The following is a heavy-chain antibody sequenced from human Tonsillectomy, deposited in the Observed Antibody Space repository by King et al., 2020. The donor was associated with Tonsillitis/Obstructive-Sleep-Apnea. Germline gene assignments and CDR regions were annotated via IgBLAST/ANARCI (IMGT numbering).Heavy chain of an antibody. D-gene: IGHD2-2*01. Sequence: VQLQQWGAGLLKPSETLSLTCAVYGGSFSGYYWSWIRQPPGKGLEWIGEINHSGSTNYNPSLKSRVTISVDTSKNQFSLKLSSVTSADTAVYYCATRADCSSTSCSNGFDPWGQGTLVTVSS. CDR3: ATRADCSSTSCSNGFDP. V-gene: IGHV4-34*01. CDR1: GGSFSGYY. J-gene: IGHJ5*02. CDR2: INHSGST.